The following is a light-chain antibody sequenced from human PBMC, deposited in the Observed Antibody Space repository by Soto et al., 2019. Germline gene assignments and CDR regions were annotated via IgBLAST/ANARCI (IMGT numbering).Light chain of an antibody. Sequence: SYELSQPPSVSVSPGQTATITCSGDELGDKYVSWYQQRPGQSPVLVISQDTQRPSGIPERFSGSNSGDTATLTISGTQSLDEADYYCKMWDSGVVFGGGTKLTVL. J-gene: IGLJ2*01. CDR2: QDT. CDR1: ELGDKY. V-gene: IGLV3-1*01. CDR3: KMWDSGVV.